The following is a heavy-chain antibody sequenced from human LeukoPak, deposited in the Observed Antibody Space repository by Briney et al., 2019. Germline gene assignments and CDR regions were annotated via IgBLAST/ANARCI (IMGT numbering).Heavy chain of an antibody. CDR1: GGSISSGSYY. CDR2: IYTSGST. D-gene: IGHD1-26*01. V-gene: IGHV4-61*02. J-gene: IGHJ4*02. Sequence: SETLSLTCTVSGGSISSGSYYWSWIRQPAGKGLEWIGRIYTSGSTNYNPSLKSRVTISVDTSKNQFSLKLSSVTAADTAVYYCARQWGAGSYYFDYWGQGTLVTVSS. CDR3: ARQWGAGSYYFDY.